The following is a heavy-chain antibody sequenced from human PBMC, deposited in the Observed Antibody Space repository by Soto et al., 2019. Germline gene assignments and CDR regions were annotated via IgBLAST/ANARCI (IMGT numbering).Heavy chain of an antibody. CDR3: ARDGRVVAVAGTDYYYGMDV. J-gene: IGHJ6*02. CDR1: GYTFTSYG. CDR2: MSAYNGNT. Sequence: ASVKVSCKDSGYTFTSYGIIWVRLAPGQGLEGMAWMSAYNGNTEYAQNFQGRVTMTTDTSTSTAYMELRRVRSDDTAVYYCARDGRVVAVAGTDYYYGMDVWGQGTTVTVSS. V-gene: IGHV1-18*04. D-gene: IGHD6-19*01.